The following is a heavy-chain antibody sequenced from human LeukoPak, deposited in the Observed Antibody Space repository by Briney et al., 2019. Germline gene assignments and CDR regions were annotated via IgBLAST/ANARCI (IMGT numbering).Heavy chain of an antibody. CDR1: GFIFSDYS. J-gene: IGHJ5*02. Sequence: PGGSLRLSCAASGFIFSDYSFNWVRQAPGKGLEWVSSISSGRSYIYYADSVKGRFTISRDNVKKSVFLQMNSLRAEGTAVYYCARDRGLGVGNWFDPWGQGTLVTVSS. CDR2: ISSGRSYI. CDR3: ARDRGLGVGNWFDP. D-gene: IGHD6-19*01. V-gene: IGHV3-21*01.